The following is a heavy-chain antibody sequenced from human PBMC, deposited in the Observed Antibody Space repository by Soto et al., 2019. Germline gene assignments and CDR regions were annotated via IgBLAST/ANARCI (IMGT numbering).Heavy chain of an antibody. Sequence: SETLSLTCTVSGGSISSGGYYWSWIRQNPGKGLEWIGYIYYSGSTYYNPSLKSRVTISVDTSKNQFSLKLSSVTAADTAVYYCARRRHPLGHGSGSYGYWGQGTLVTVSS. CDR3: ARRRHPLGHGSGSYGY. D-gene: IGHD3-10*01. CDR2: IYYSGST. J-gene: IGHJ4*02. V-gene: IGHV4-31*03. CDR1: GGSISSGGYY.